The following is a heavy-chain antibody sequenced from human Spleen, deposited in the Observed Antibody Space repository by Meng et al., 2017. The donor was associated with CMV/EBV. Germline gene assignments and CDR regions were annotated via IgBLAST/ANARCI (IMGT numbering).Heavy chain of an antibody. V-gene: IGHV3-74*01. CDR2: INSDGSSA. CDR1: GFSFSSHD. D-gene: IGHD3-3*01. Sequence: GGSLRLSCAASGFSFSSHDMHWVRQTPGKGLEWVSRINSDGSSANYADSVKGRFTISRDNAKNSLFLQMNSLRAEDTAVYYCARDLPRKNDFWSAYYTGRGVWGQGTTVTVSS. J-gene: IGHJ6*02. CDR3: ARDLPRKNDFWSAYYTGRGV.